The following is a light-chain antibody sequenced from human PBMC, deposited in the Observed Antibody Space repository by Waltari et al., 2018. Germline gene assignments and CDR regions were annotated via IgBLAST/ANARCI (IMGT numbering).Light chain of an antibody. CDR1: SRDIGGYNY. CDR3: SSCAGGNTYV. Sequence: QAAMTQPRSVSGSPGHSVPISCTGTSRDIGGYNYVSWYQQQPDTAPNLMIYEVSKRPSGVSDRFSGSKSGNTASLTISGLQAEDEADYYCSSCAGGNTYVFGVGTRLTVL. CDR2: EVS. J-gene: IGLJ1*01. V-gene: IGLV2-11*01.